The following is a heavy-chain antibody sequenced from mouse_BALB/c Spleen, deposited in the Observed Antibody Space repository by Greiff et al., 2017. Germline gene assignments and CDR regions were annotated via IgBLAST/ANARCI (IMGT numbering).Heavy chain of an antibody. D-gene: IGHD5-1*01. CDR2: ISYSGST. CDR1: GYSITSDYA. Sequence: DVKLQESGPGLVKPSQSLSLTCTVTGYSITSDYAWNWIRQFPGNKLEWMGYISYSGSTSYNPSLKSRISITRDTSKNQFFLQLNSVTTEDTATYYCAREYPRDYAMDYWGQGTSVTVSS. V-gene: IGHV3-2*02. J-gene: IGHJ4*01. CDR3: AREYPRDYAMDY.